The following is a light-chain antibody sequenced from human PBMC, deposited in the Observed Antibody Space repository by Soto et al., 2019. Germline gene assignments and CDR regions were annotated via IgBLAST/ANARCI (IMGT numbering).Light chain of an antibody. Sequence: QTVVTQEPSLTVSPGGTVTLTCGSSTGPVTIDHFPYWFQQKPGQAPRTLIYDTAIKHSWTPARFSGSLLGDKAALTLSGAQPEDEADYYCLIACCGGDAFGTGTKLTVL. CDR2: DTA. V-gene: IGLV7-46*01. J-gene: IGLJ1*01. CDR1: TGPVTIDHF. CDR3: LIACCGGDA.